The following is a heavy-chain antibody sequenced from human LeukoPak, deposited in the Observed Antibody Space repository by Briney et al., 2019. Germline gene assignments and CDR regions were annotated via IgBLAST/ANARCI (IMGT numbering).Heavy chain of an antibody. CDR3: ARDRYTVVSWYFDL. Sequence: SQTLSLTCTVSGGSISSGGYYWSWIRQHPGKGLEWIGYIYYSGSTCYNPSLKSRVTISVDTSKNQFSLKLSSVTAADTAVYYCARDRYTVVSWYFDLWGRGTLVTVPS. V-gene: IGHV4-31*03. D-gene: IGHD4-23*01. CDR1: GGSISSGGYY. J-gene: IGHJ2*01. CDR2: IYYSGST.